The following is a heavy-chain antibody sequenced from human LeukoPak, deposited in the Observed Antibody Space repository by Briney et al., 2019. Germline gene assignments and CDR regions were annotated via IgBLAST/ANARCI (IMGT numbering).Heavy chain of an antibody. V-gene: IGHV3-48*01. D-gene: IGHD4-23*01. Sequence: GGSLRLSCAASGFTFSSYSMNWVRQAPGKGLEWVSYISSSSSTIYYADSVKGRFTISRDNAKNSLYLQMNSLRAEDTAVYYCAREVYGGNQDAFDIWGQGTMVSVSS. CDR1: GFTFSSYS. J-gene: IGHJ3*02. CDR3: AREVYGGNQDAFDI. CDR2: ISSSSSTI.